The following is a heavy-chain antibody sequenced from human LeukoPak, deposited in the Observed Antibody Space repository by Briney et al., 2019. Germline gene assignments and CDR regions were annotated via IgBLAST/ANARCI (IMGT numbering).Heavy chain of an antibody. Sequence: PGGSLRLSCAASGFIFSTYGMHWARQAPGKGLEWVAFIRYDGSNKDYADSVKGRFTISRDNSKKTLYLQINSLRGEDTAVYYCAKGTGPSIVGATYHGFDYWGQGTLVTVSS. D-gene: IGHD1-26*01. J-gene: IGHJ4*02. V-gene: IGHV3-30*02. CDR1: GFIFSTYG. CDR2: IRYDGSNK. CDR3: AKGTGPSIVGATYHGFDY.